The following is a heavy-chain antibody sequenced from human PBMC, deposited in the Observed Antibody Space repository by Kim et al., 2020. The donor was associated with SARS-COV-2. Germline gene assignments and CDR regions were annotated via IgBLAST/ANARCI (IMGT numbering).Heavy chain of an antibody. CDR1: GGSMTTYY. D-gene: IGHD3-10*01. J-gene: IGHJ4*02. Sequence: SEILSLTCIVSGGSMTTYYWNWIRQSPGRGLEWIGFVEYSGNTNYNPSLQSRVTMSMDTSKNQFSLNLSSVTAADTAIYYCAMYGLGSYLDYWCQGT. CDR2: VEYSGNT. V-gene: IGHV4-59*08. CDR3: AMYGLGSYLDY.